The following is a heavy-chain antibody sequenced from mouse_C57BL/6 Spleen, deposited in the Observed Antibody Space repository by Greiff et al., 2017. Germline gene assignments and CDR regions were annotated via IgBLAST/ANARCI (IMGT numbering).Heavy chain of an antibody. J-gene: IGHJ3*01. CDR1: GYAFTNYL. V-gene: IGHV1-54*01. CDR3: ARGCIDGYYSWFAY. CDR2: IYPGSGGT. D-gene: IGHD2-3*01. Sequence: QVHVKQSGAELVRPGTSVKVSCKASGYAFTNYLIEWVKQRPGQGLEWIGVIYPGSGGTNYNEKFKGKATLTADKSSSTAYMQLSSLTSEDSAVYFCARGCIDGYYSWFAYWGQGTLVTVSA.